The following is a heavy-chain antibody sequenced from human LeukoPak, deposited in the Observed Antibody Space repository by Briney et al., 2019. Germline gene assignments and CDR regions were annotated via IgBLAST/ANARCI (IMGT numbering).Heavy chain of an antibody. Sequence: PSGTLSLTCSVSGDSISSGNWWSWVRQPPGKGLEWIWSFANGGSTYYNPSLKSRVTISVDTSKNQFSLKLSSVTAADTAVYYCARESSRDCRTTSCYEVFDPWGQGTLVTVSS. J-gene: IGHJ5*02. CDR2: FANGGST. CDR3: ARESSRDCRTTSCYEVFDP. V-gene: IGHV4-4*02. D-gene: IGHD2-2*01. CDR1: GDSISSGNW.